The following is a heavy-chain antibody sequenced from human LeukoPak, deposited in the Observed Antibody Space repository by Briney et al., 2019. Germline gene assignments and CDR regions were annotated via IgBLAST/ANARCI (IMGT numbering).Heavy chain of an antibody. J-gene: IGHJ4*02. D-gene: IGHD3-10*01. CDR3: ASHRRSHGSEY. V-gene: IGHV4-59*01. CDR1: GGSFEHYF. Sequence: PSETLSLTCSVSGGSFEHYFWSWIRQPPGKGLEWIGYVYYSGSTDYSPSLKSRLTTSADTSKNQFSLKLSSVTAADTAVYYCASHRRSHGSEYWGQGTLVTVSS. CDR2: VYYSGST.